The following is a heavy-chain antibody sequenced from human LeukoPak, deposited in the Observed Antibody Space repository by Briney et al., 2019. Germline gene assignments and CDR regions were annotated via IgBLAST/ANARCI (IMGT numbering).Heavy chain of an antibody. CDR1: GFTFSSYG. J-gene: IGHJ4*02. V-gene: IGHV3-30*18. Sequence: GGSLRLSCAASGFTFSSYGMHWVRQAPGKGLEWVAVISYDGGDKYYADSVKGRFTISRDNSKNTLYLQMNSPRAEDTAVYYCAKDRDSSGYNDYWGQGTLVTVSS. CDR2: ISYDGGDK. D-gene: IGHD3-22*01. CDR3: AKDRDSSGYNDY.